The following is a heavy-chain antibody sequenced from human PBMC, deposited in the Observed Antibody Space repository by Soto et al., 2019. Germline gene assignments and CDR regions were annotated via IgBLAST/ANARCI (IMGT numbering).Heavy chain of an antibody. J-gene: IGHJ4*02. CDR1: GFPLEKYG. V-gene: IGHV3-21*06. CDR3: ARESEDLTSNFDY. CDR2: ISSTTNYI. Sequence: PGGSLRLSCAVSGFPLEKYGMNWVRQAPGKGLEWVSSISSTTNYIYYGDSMKGRFTISRDNAKNSLYLEMNSLRAEDTAVYYCARESEDLTSNFDYWGQGTLVTVSS.